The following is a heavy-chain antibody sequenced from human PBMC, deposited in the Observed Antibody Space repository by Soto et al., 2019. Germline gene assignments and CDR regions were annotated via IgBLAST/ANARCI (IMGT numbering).Heavy chain of an antibody. V-gene: IGHV4-31*03. J-gene: IGHJ6*02. Sequence: SETLSLTCTGSGASISSGSHYWSWTRQLPGKGLEWIGYIHHSGSMFYNPSLKSRVTISLDTSKNQLSLLMSSVAAADTARYYCARDFVGYKGMDVCGQGTTVTVSS. CDR2: IHHSGSM. D-gene: IGHD1-26*01. CDR3: ARDFVGYKGMDV. CDR1: GASISSGSHY.